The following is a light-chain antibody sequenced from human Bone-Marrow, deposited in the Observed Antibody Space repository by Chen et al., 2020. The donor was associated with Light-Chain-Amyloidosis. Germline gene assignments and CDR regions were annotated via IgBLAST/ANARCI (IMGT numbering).Light chain of an antibody. CDR2: EVT. Sequence: QSALTQPASVSGSPGQSLTISCTGTSSDVGGDNHVSWYQQHPDKAPKLMIYEVTNRPSWVSDRFYGYKSDHTASLTISGHQTGAEADYFCSSYTIRNTLVFGGGTRVTGL. CDR1: SSDVGGDNH. V-gene: IGLV2-14*01. J-gene: IGLJ1*01. CDR3: SSYTIRNTLV.